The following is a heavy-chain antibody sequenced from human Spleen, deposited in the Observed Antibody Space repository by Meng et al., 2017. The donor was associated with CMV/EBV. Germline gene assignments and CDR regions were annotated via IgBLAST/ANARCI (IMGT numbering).Heavy chain of an antibody. CDR2: VNPKTGAT. J-gene: IGHJ5*02. D-gene: IGHD1-26*01. Sequence: ASVKVSCKTSGYSFTDHYIHWGRQAPGQGPEWVGWVNPKTGATNYAQNFQGRVILTRDTSITTAYLEVNRLKSDDTALYYCARSGKKWELLWFDPWGQGTLVTVSS. V-gene: IGHV1-2*02. CDR1: GYSFTDHY. CDR3: ARSGKKWELLWFDP.